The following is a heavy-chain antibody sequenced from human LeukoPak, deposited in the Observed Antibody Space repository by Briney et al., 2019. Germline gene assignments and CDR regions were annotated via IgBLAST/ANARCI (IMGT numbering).Heavy chain of an antibody. V-gene: IGHV3-20*04. CDR2: INWNGGST. CDR3: ARYCTFRTCSGTKFDS. D-gene: IGHD1-1*01. Sequence: GGSLRLSCAASGFTFDDYGMSWVRQAPGKGLEWVSGINWNGGSTGYADSVKGRFIISRDNAKNSLYLQMNSLRAEDTAVYYCARYCTFRTCSGTKFDSWGQGTLVTVSS. J-gene: IGHJ4*02. CDR1: GFTFDDYG.